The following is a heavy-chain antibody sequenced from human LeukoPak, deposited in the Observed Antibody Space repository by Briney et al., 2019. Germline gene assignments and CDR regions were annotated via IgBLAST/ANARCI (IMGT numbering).Heavy chain of an antibody. Sequence: PSETLSLTCTVSGYSISSGYYWGWIRQPPGKGLEWIGSIYHSGSTYYNPSLKSRVTISVDTSKNRFSLKLSSVTAADTAVYYCASSYDSSGYSSFGYWGQGTLVTVSS. CDR2: IYHSGST. CDR3: ASSYDSSGYSSFGY. J-gene: IGHJ4*02. V-gene: IGHV4-38-2*02. CDR1: GYSISSGYY. D-gene: IGHD3-22*01.